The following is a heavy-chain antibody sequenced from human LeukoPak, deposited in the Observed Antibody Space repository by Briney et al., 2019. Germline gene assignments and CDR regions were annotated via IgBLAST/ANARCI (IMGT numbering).Heavy chain of an antibody. CDR3: ARAPLSSKGMGVVY. CDR1: GGTFSSYA. Sequence: SVKVSCKASGGTFSSYAISWVRQAPGQGLEWMGGIIPIFGTADYAQKFQGRVTITADESTSTAYMELSSLRSEDTAVYCCARAPLSSKGMGVVYWGQGTLVTVSS. J-gene: IGHJ4*02. D-gene: IGHD6-13*01. V-gene: IGHV1-69*01. CDR2: IIPIFGTA.